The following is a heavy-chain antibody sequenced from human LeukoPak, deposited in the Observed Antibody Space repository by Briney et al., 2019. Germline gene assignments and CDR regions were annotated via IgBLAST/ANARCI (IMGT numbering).Heavy chain of an antibody. Sequence: ASVKVSCKACGYTFTGYYMHWVRQAPGQGLEWMGWINPNSGGTNYAPRFQGRVTMTRDTSIGTAYMELSRLRSDDTAVYYCAREVDAAAAGPGGMDVWGQGTTVTVPS. CDR2: INPNSGGT. D-gene: IGHD6-13*01. V-gene: IGHV1-2*02. CDR1: GYTFTGYY. J-gene: IGHJ6*02. CDR3: AREVDAAAAGPGGMDV.